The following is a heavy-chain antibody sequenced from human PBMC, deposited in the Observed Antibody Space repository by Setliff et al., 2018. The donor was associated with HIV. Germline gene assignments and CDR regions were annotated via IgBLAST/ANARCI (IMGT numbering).Heavy chain of an antibody. CDR1: GFAFSDSG. J-gene: IGHJ4*02. CDR3: ATYSSSGSYYF. D-gene: IGHD3-10*01. Sequence: LSLSCTGYGFAFSDSGMHWVRQAPGKGLEWVAVIWFDGVTKSYAGSVKGRFTISRDNSKNTLYLQMNSLGAEDTAVYYCATYSSSGSYYFWGQGTLVTVSS. CDR2: IWFDGVTK. V-gene: IGHV3-33*08.